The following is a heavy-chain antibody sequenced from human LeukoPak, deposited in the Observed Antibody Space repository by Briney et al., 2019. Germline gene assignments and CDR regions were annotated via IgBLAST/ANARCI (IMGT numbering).Heavy chain of an antibody. J-gene: IGHJ4*02. D-gene: IGHD3-10*01. V-gene: IGHV4-34*01. CDR2: INHSGST. CDR1: GGSFSGYY. CDR3: ARGSMVRGVTPVDY. Sequence: SETLSLTCAVYGGSFSGYYWSWIRQPPGKGLEWIGEINHSGSTNYNPSLKSRVTISVDTSKNQFPLKLSSVTAADTAEYYCARGSMVRGVTPVDYWGQGTPVTVSS.